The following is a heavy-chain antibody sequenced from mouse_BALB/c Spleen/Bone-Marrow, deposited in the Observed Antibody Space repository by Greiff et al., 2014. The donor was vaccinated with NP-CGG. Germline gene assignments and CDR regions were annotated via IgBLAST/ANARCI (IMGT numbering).Heavy chain of an antibody. CDR1: GYSITSGYS. CDR3: ARQNDGYLYYAMDY. CDR2: IHYSGTT. Sequence: VQLQQSGPDLVKPSQSLSLTCTVTGYSITSGYSWHWIRQFPGNKLEWMGYIHYSGTTNYNPSLKSRISITRDTSKNQFFLQLNSVTSDDTATYYCARQNDGYLYYAMDYWGQGTSVTVSS. V-gene: IGHV3-1*02. D-gene: IGHD2-3*01. J-gene: IGHJ4*01.